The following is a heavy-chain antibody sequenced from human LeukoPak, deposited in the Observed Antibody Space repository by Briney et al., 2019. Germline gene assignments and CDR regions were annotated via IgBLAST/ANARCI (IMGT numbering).Heavy chain of an antibody. D-gene: IGHD2-2*01. Sequence: ASVKVSCKTSGYTFTGYYMHWVRQAPGQGLEWMGWINPNSGGTNYAQKFQGRVTMTRDTSISTAYMELSRLRSDDTAVYYCARGITVVVPAAIGLGYYYYYMDVWGKGTTVTISS. CDR2: INPNSGGT. V-gene: IGHV1-2*02. J-gene: IGHJ6*03. CDR1: GYTFTGYY. CDR3: ARGITVVVPAAIGLGYYYYYMDV.